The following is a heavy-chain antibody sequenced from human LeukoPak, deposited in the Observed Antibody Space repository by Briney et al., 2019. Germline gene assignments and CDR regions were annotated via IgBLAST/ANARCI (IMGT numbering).Heavy chain of an antibody. CDR3: AREYCSGGSCYWYFDP. Sequence: GASVKVSCKASGYTFTSCYMHWVRQAPGQGLEWMGIINPSGGSTSYAQKFQGRVTMTRDTSTSTVYMELSSLRSEDTAVYYCAREYCSGGSCYWYFDPWGRGTLVTVSS. V-gene: IGHV1-46*01. CDR1: GYTFTSCY. CDR2: INPSGGST. J-gene: IGHJ2*01. D-gene: IGHD2-15*01.